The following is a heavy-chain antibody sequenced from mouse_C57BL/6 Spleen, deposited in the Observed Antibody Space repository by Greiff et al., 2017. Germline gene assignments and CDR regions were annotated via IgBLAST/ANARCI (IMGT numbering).Heavy chain of an antibody. CDR1: GYTFTDYA. V-gene: IGHV1-67*01. CDR2: ISTYYGDA. D-gene: IGHD1-1*01. CDR3: ARCAVNTTVVATDFDV. Sequence: QVQLQQSGPELVRPGASVKISCKGSGYTFTDYAMHWVKQSPAKSLEWIGVISTYYGDASYNQKFKDKATMTVDKSSSTAYMELARLTSEDSAVYYCARCAVNTTVVATDFDVWGTGTTVTVSS. J-gene: IGHJ1*03.